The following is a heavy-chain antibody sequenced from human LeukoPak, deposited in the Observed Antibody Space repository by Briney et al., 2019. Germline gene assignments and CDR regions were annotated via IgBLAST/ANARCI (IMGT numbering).Heavy chain of an antibody. Sequence: SVKVSCKASGFTFTSSAMQWVRQARGQRLEWIGWIVVGSGNTNYAQKFQERVTITRDMSTSTAYMELSSLRSEDTAVYYCAALPYYYGSGSYSSYMDVWGKGTTVTISS. CDR2: IVVGSGNT. D-gene: IGHD3-10*01. CDR1: GFTFTSSA. J-gene: IGHJ6*03. V-gene: IGHV1-58*02. CDR3: AALPYYYGSGSYSSYMDV.